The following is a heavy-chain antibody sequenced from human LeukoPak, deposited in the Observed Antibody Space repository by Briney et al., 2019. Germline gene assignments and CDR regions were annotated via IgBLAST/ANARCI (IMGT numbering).Heavy chain of an antibody. J-gene: IGHJ3*02. CDR1: GYRFTTYG. V-gene: IGHV1-18*01. CDR2: ISAYNGNT. D-gene: IGHD3-9*01. Sequence: ASVKVSCKASGYRFTTYGISWVRQAPGQGLEWMGWISAYNGNTNYAQKLQGRVTVTTDTSTNTAYMELRSLRSDDTAVYYCARERKSSYDTLTGYYKSDAFDIWGQGTMVTVSS. CDR3: ARERKSSYDTLTGYYKSDAFDI.